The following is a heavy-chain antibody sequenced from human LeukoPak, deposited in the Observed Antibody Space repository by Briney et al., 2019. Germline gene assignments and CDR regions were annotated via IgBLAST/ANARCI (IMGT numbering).Heavy chain of an antibody. Sequence: GGSLRLSCAVSGFTFSSYSMSWVRQAPGKGLEWVSSITSSSSYIYYADSVKGRFTISRDNAKNSLYLQMNSLRAEDTAVYYCARDLTVTSTCWFDRWGQGTLVTVSS. D-gene: IGHD4-11*01. CDR3: ARDLTVTSTCWFDR. V-gene: IGHV3-21*01. CDR2: ITSSSSYI. J-gene: IGHJ5*02. CDR1: GFTFSSYS.